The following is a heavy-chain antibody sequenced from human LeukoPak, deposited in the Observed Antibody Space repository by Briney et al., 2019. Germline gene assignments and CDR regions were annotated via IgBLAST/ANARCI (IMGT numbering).Heavy chain of an antibody. CDR3: AKEGGRIAAAGYFDY. V-gene: IGHV3-23*01. J-gene: IGHJ4*02. D-gene: IGHD6-13*01. CDR2: ISGSGGRT. CDR1: GFPFSSYA. Sequence: HPGGSLRLSCAASGFPFSSYAMSWVRQAPGKGLEWVSAISGSGGRTYYADSVKGRFTISRDNSKNTLYLQMNSLRAEDTAVHYCAKEGGRIAAAGYFDYWGQGTLVTVSS.